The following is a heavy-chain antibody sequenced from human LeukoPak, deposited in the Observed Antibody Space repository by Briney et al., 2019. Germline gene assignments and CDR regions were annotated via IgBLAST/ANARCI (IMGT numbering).Heavy chain of an antibody. CDR1: GFTFSTYA. V-gene: IGHV3-23*01. Sequence: GGSLRLSCAASGFTFSTYAMTWVRQAPGKGLEWVSTISGSGGTTYYGDSVKGRSTISRDNSKNTLYLQINSLRAEDTAVYYCAKDRGSGWYVAFDYWGQGTLVIVSS. CDR2: ISGSGGTT. CDR3: AKDRGSGWYVAFDY. D-gene: IGHD6-19*01. J-gene: IGHJ4*02.